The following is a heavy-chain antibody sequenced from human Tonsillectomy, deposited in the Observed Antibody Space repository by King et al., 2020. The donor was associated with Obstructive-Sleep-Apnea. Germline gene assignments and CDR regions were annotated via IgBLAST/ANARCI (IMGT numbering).Heavy chain of an antibody. Sequence: VQLQESGPGLVKPSETLSLTCTVSGGSISSYYWSWIRQPPGKGLEWIGYIYYSGSTNYNPSLKSRVAISVDTSKNQFSLKLSSVTAADTAVYYCARKAPGASYFDYWGQGTLVTVSS. J-gene: IGHJ4*02. V-gene: IGHV4-59*01. CDR2: IYYSGST. CDR1: GGSISSYY. D-gene: IGHD1-26*01. CDR3: ARKAPGASYFDY.